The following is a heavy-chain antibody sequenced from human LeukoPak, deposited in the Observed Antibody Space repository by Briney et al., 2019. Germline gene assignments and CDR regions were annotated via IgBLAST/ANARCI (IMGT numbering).Heavy chain of an antibody. CDR3: ARSVCRMRAPYDAFDI. CDR1: GFTFSSYG. J-gene: IGHJ3*02. V-gene: IGHV3-33*01. Sequence: QPGGSLRLSCAASGFTFSSYGMHWVRQAPGKGLEWVAVIWYDGSNKYYADSVKGRFTISRDNSKNTLYLQMNSLRAEDTAVYYCARSVCRMRAPYDAFDIWGQGTMVTVSS. CDR2: IWYDGSNK. D-gene: IGHD2/OR15-2a*01.